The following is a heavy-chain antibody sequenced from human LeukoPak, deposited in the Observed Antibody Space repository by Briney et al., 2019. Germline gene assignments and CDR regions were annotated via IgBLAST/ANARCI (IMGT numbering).Heavy chain of an antibody. J-gene: IGHJ4*02. CDR2: ISGSGGST. CDR1: GFTFSSYA. D-gene: IGHD3-22*01. Sequence: GGSLRLSCAASGFTFSSYAMSWVRQAPGKGLEWVSAISGSGGSTYYADSVKGRFTISRDNSKNTLYLQMNSLRAEDTAVYYCANNYYDLYYFDYWGQGTLVTVSS. V-gene: IGHV3-23*01. CDR3: ANNYYDLYYFDY.